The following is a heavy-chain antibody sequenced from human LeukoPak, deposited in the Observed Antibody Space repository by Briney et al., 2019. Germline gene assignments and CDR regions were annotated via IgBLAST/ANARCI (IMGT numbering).Heavy chain of an antibody. CDR1: GYTFTSYD. J-gene: IGHJ5*02. CDR2: MNPNSGNT. CDR3: ARARRIAAAGGNWFDP. Sequence: GASVKVSCKASGYTFTSYDINWVRQAPGQGLEWMGWMNPNSGNTGYAQKFQGRVTMTRNTSISTAYMELSSLRSEDTAVYYCARARRIAAAGGNWFDPWGQGTLVTVSS. V-gene: IGHV1-8*01. D-gene: IGHD6-13*01.